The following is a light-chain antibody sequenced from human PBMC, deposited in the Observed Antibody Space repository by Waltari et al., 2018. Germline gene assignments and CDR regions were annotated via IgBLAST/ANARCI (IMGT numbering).Light chain of an antibody. CDR1: QSVLYNSNKKNY. V-gene: IGKV4-1*01. CDR2: WAS. CDR3: QQYYDVPYT. J-gene: IGKJ2*01. Sequence: DIVMTQSPDSLAVSLGERATVNCKSSQSVLYNSNKKNYLAWYQQRPGQPPRLLIYWASSRQSGIPDRFRGSGSATEFTLTITSLLAEDVAVYYCQQYYDVPYTFGQGTKVEI.